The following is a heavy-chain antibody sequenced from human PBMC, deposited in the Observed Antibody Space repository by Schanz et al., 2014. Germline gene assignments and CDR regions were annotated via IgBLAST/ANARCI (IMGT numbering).Heavy chain of an antibody. CDR3: ARRNFYDKSAAFDY. D-gene: IGHD3-9*01. CDR1: GFTFSSYA. Sequence: QGQLVESGGGVVQPGRSLRLSCAASGFTFSSYALHWVRQAPGKGLEWVAVISYDGVNTYYADSVRGRFTISRDNSKNTLYLQMNNLRAEDTAVYYCARRNFYDKSAAFDYWGQGSLXTVSS. V-gene: IGHV3-30-3*01. J-gene: IGHJ4*02. CDR2: ISYDGVNT.